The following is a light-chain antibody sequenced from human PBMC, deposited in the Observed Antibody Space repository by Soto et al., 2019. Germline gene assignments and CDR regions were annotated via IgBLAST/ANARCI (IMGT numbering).Light chain of an antibody. J-gene: IGKJ5*01. CDR2: DAS. CDR1: QSISIH. CDR3: QQRNGWPFT. Sequence: EIVLTQSPVTLSLSPGERATLSCRASQSISIHLAWYQQKPGQAPRLLIYDASNRATGIPARFSGSGSGADFTLTISSLEPEDFAVYYCQQRNGWPFTFGQGTRLEIK. V-gene: IGKV3-11*01.